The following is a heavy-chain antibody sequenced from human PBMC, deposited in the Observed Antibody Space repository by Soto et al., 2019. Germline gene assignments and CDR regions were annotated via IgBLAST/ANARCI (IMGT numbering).Heavy chain of an antibody. CDR3: ARGPSPGYGANCYYFDY. CDR1: GFIFSSYE. D-gene: IGHD4-17*01. V-gene: IGHV3-48*03. Sequence: PGGSLRLSCTASGFIFSSYEMSWVRQAPGKGLEWVSYLSSSGGTIYYADSVKGRFTISRDNAKNSLYLQMNSLRAEDTAVYYCARGPSPGYGANCYYFDYWGQGTRVTVSS. CDR2: LSSSGGTI. J-gene: IGHJ4*02.